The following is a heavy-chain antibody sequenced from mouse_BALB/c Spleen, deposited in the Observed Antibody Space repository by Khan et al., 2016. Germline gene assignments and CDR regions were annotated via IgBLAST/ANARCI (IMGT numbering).Heavy chain of an antibody. CDR1: GYSITSDYA. CDR3: ARSDYGDKDAMDY. Sequence: EVQLQESGPGLVKPSQSLSLTCTVTGYSITSDYAWNWIRQFPGNRLEWMGYLSYSGSTSYNPSLKSRISITRDTSKNQFFLQLNSVTSEDTATYYCARSDYGDKDAMDYWGQGTSVTVSS. V-gene: IGHV3-2*02. CDR2: LSYSGST. D-gene: IGHD1-1*01. J-gene: IGHJ4*01.